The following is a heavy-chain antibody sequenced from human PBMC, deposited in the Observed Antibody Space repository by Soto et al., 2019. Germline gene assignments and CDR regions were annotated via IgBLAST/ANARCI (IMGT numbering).Heavy chain of an antibody. CDR3: ARVMYSWSYQIYYYYYGMDV. D-gene: IGHD1-26*01. V-gene: IGHV1-69*13. CDR2: IIPIFGTA. CDR1: GGTFSSYA. J-gene: IGHJ6*02. Sequence: ASVKVSCKASGGTFSSYAISWVRQAPGQGLEWMGGIIPIFGTANYAQKFQGRVTITADESTSTAYMELSSLRSEDTAVYYCARVMYSWSYQIYYYYYGMDVWGQGTTVTVSS.